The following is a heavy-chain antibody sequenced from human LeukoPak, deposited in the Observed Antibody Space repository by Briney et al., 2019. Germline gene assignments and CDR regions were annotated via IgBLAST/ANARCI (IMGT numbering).Heavy chain of an antibody. CDR2: ICAYNGNT. D-gene: IGHD2-2*01. V-gene: IGHV1-18*01. CDR1: GYTFTSYG. Sequence: ASVKVSCKASGYTFTSYGISWVRQAPGQGLEWMGWICAYNGNTNYAQKLQGRVTMNTDTSTSTAYMELRSLRSDDTAVYYCARDRAVVVPAAPSYYYYGMDVWGQGTTVTVSS. J-gene: IGHJ6*02. CDR3: ARDRAVVVPAAPSYYYYGMDV.